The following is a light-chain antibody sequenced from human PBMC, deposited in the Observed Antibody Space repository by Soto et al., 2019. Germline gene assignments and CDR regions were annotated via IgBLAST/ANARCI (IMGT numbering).Light chain of an antibody. Sequence: DIPLTQSPSFLSASVGDRVTITCRASQGISSYLAWYQQKPGKAPKLLIYAASTLQSGVPSRFSGSGSGTGFTLTISSLQPEDFATYYCQQLNSYPFTFVPGTKVDIK. CDR1: QGISSY. CDR3: QQLNSYPFT. CDR2: AAS. V-gene: IGKV1-9*01. J-gene: IGKJ3*01.